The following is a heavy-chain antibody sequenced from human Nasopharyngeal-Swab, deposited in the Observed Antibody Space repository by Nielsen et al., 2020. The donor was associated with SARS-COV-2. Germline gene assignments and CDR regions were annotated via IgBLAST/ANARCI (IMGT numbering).Heavy chain of an antibody. Sequence: GESLKISCAASGFTFSSFGMHWVRQAPGKGPEWVAFIAHDASNEYYGDSVKGRFSISRDSSKNTLYLQMDSLRGEDTAIYYCAREGSERGGAFDIWGQGTMVAVSS. D-gene: IGHD1-1*01. CDR3: AREGSERGGAFDI. J-gene: IGHJ3*02. V-gene: IGHV3-30*03. CDR2: IAHDASNE. CDR1: GFTFSSFG.